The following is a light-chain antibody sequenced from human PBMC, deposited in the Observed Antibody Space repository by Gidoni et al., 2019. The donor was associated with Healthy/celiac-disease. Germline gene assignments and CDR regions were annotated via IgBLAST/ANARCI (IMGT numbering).Light chain of an antibody. J-gene: IGKJ5*01. Sequence: DIQMTQSPSSLSASVGDRVTRTCRASQSVSTYLKWYQQKPGQAPKLLIYEASSLQTGVPPRFSGSGSGTDFTLTISSLQPEDFATYYCQQSYSLPSFGQGTRLEIK. CDR1: QSVSTY. CDR2: EAS. V-gene: IGKV1-39*01. CDR3: QQSYSLPS.